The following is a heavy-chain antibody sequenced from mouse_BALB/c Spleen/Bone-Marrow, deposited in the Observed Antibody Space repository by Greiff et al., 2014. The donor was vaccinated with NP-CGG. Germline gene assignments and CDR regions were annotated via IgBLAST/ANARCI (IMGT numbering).Heavy chain of an antibody. CDR3: ARYYYGSSLFDY. D-gene: IGHD1-1*01. CDR2: IDPANGNT. V-gene: IGHV14-3*02. J-gene: IGHJ2*01. Sequence: VQLKESGAELVKPGASVKLSCTASGFNIKDTYMHWVKQRPEQGLEWIGRIDPANGNTKYDPKFQGKATITADTSSNTAYLQLSSLTSVDTAVYYCARYYYGSSLFDYWGQGTTLTVSS. CDR1: GFNIKDTY.